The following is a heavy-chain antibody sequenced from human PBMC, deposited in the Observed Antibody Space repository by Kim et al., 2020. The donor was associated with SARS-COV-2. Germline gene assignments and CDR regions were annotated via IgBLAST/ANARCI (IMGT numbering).Heavy chain of an antibody. CDR3: ASLVPPSSGWLIDY. D-gene: IGHD6-19*01. Sequence: SETLSLTCAVYGGSFSGYYWSWIRQPPGKGLEWIGEINHSGSTNYNPSLKSRVTISVDTSKNQFSLKLSSVTAADTAVYYCASLVPPSSGWLIDYWGQGTLVTVSS. CDR1: GGSFSGYY. V-gene: IGHV4-34*01. J-gene: IGHJ4*02. CDR2: INHSGST.